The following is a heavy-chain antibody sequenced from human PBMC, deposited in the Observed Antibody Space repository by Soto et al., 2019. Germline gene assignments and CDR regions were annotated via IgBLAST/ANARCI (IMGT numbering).Heavy chain of an antibody. D-gene: IGHD2-15*01. CDR1: GFTFSSYS. V-gene: IGHV3-21*01. CDR3: ARGDVVVAADD. Sequence: GGSLRLSCAASGFTFSSYSMNWVRQAPGKGLEWVSSISSSSSYIYYADSVKGRFTISRDNAKNSLYLQMNSLRAEDTAVYYCARGDVVVAADDWGQGTLVTVSS. CDR2: ISSSSSYI. J-gene: IGHJ4*02.